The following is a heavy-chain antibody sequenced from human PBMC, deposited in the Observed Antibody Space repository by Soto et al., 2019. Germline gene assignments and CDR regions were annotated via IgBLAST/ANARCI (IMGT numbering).Heavy chain of an antibody. CDR1: GFTFSSYA. CDR3: ARGEGLRLLDGGSDF. CDR2: ISGSGAGT. Sequence: EVQLLESGGGLVQPGGSLRLSCAASGFTFSSYAMTWVRQAPGKGLEWVSAISGSGAGTYYADSVKGRFTISRDNSKNTLYLQMNSLRAEDTAVYYCARGEGLRLLDGGSDFWGQGTLVTVSS. D-gene: IGHD3-3*01. J-gene: IGHJ4*02. V-gene: IGHV3-23*01.